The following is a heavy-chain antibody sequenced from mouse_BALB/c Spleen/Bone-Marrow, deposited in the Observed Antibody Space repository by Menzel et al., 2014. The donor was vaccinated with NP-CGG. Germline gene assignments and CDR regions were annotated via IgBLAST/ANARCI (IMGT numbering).Heavy chain of an antibody. V-gene: IGHV3-2*02. CDR3: ARGRAVYFDY. CDR2: ISYSAIT. CDR1: GYSITSDYA. Sequence: ESGPGLVKPSQSLSLPCTVTGYSITSDYAWNWIRQFPGNKLEWMGYISYSAITYYNPSLKSRISITRDTSQNQFFLQLKAVTTEDTATYYCARGRAVYFDYWGQGTTLTVSS. J-gene: IGHJ2*01. D-gene: IGHD3-1*01.